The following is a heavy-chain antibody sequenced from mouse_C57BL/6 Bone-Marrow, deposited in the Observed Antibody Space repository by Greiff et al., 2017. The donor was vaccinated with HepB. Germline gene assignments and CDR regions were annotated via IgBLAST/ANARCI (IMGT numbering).Heavy chain of an antibody. D-gene: IGHD1-1*01. V-gene: IGHV5-12*01. CDR1: GFTFSDYY. J-gene: IGHJ1*03. Sequence: EVKVVESGGGLVQPGGSLKLSCAASGFTFSDYYMYWVRQTPEKRLEWVAYISNGGGSTYYPDTVKGRCTISRDNAKNTLYLQMSRLKSEDTAMYYCARPGSRYWYFDVWGTGTTVTVSS. CDR3: ARPGSRYWYFDV. CDR2: ISNGGGST.